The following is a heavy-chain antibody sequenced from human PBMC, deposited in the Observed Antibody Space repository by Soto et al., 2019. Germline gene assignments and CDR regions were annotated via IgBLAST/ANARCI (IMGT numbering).Heavy chain of an antibody. CDR1: GFIFSSYT. J-gene: IGHJ4*02. D-gene: IGHD5-12*01. V-gene: IGHV3-21*01. CDR2: ISASSTYI. Sequence: EVQLVESGGGLVKPGGSLRLSCAASGFIFSSYTMNWVRQAPGKGLEWVSSISASSTYIYYADSLKGRITISRDKAYNSMHLQMTSLRAEDTPLYYCARGWLRDPWMYWGQGTLVTVSS. CDR3: ARGWLRDPWMY.